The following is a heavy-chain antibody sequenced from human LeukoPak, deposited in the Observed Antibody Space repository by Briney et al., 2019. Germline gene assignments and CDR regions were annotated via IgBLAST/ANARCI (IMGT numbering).Heavy chain of an antibody. CDR2: IKEDGSER. D-gene: IGHD2-15*01. V-gene: IGHV3-7*01. Sequence: GGSLRLSCEGSAFIFSGHWMNWVRQTPGKGLEWVASIKEDGSERQYVDSVKGRFTISRDNAKNSLYLQMNSLRAEDTAVYYCATEYCSGGSCYSDYWGQGTLVSVSS. CDR1: AFIFSGHW. J-gene: IGHJ4*02. CDR3: ATEYCSGGSCYSDY.